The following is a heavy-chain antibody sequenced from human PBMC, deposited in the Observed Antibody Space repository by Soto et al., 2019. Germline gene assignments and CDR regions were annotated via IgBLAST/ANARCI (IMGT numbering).Heavy chain of an antibody. J-gene: IGHJ6*02. D-gene: IGHD3-10*01. CDR2: INHSGST. V-gene: IGHV4-34*01. CDR3: ARGRFLYYYGMDV. CDR1: GVSISSGGYS. Sequence: PSETLSLTCAVSGVSISSGGYSWSWVRQPPGKGLEWIGEINHSGSTNYNPSLKSRVTISVDTSKNQFSLKLSSVTAADTAVYYCARGRFLYYYGMDVWGQGTTVTVSS.